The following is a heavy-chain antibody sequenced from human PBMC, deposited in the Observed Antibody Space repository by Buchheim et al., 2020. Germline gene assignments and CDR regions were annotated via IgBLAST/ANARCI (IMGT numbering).Heavy chain of an antibody. D-gene: IGHD2-15*01. CDR3: ARQPGVGDCSGGSCYLERAYYFDY. J-gene: IGHJ4*02. V-gene: IGHV4-30-4*01. Sequence: QVQLQESGPGLVKPSQTLSLTCTVSGGSISSGDYYWSWIRQPPGKGLEWIGYIYYSGSTYYNPSLKSRVTISVDTSKNQFSLKLSSVTAADTAVYYCARQPGVGDCSGGSCYLERAYYFDYWGQGTL. CDR2: IYYSGST. CDR1: GGSISSGDYY.